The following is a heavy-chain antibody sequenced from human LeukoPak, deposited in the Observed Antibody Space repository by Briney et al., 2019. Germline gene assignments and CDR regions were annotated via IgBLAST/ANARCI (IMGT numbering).Heavy chain of an antibody. CDR2: IYYSGST. V-gene: IGHV4-59*01. J-gene: IGHJ4*02. CDR3: ASSYYGPSSGYFDY. CDR1: GGSISSYY. D-gene: IGHD3-10*01. Sequence: PSETLSLTCTVSGGSISSYYWNWIRQPPGKGLEWIGYIYYSGSTNYNPSLKSRVTISVDTSKNQFSLKLSSVTAADTAVYYCASSYYGPSSGYFDYWGQGTLVTVSS.